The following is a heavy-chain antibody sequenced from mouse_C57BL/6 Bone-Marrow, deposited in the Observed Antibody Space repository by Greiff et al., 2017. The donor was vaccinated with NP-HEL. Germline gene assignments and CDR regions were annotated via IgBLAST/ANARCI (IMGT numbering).Heavy chain of an antibody. CDR1: GFTFTDYY. J-gene: IGHJ4*01. CDR3: ARYRTTVVAYYAMDY. V-gene: IGHV7-3*01. Sequence: EVKLMESGGGLVQPGGSLSLSCAASGFTFTDYYMSWVRQPPGKALEWLGFIRNKANGYTTEYSASVKGRFTISRDNSQSILYLQMNALRAEDSATYYCARYRTTVVAYYAMDYWGQGTSVTVSS. CDR2: IRNKANGYTT. D-gene: IGHD1-1*01.